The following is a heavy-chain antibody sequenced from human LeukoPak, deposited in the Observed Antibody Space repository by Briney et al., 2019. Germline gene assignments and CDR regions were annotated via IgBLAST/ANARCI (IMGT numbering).Heavy chain of an antibody. V-gene: IGHV3-9*01. CDR2: ITGNSGST. CDR1: GFIFDDYT. Sequence: PGRSLRLSCAASGFIFDDYTIHWVRQPPGKGLGWVSGITGNSGSTDYADSVRGRFTISRDNAKNSLYLQMSTLREDDTALYYCAKGNWGNAFDIWGQGTMVTVSS. J-gene: IGHJ3*02. CDR3: AKGNWGNAFDI. D-gene: IGHD7-27*01.